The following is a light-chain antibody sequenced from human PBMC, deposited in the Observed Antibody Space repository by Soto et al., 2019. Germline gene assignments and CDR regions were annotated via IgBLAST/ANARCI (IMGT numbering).Light chain of an antibody. CDR2: DVT. J-gene: IGLJ3*02. V-gene: IGLV2-14*01. CDR3: SSYTSSISWV. Sequence: QSALTQPASVSGSPGQSITISCTGTSSDVGGYVSWYQQHPGNAPKLMIYDVTNRPSGVSNRFSGSKSGNTASLTISGLQAEDETDYYCSSYTSSISWVFGGGTKLTVL. CDR1: SSDVGGY.